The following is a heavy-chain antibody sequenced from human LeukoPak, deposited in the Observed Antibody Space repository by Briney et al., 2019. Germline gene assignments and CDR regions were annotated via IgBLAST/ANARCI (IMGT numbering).Heavy chain of an antibody. Sequence: SETLSLTCTVSGGSISSYYWSWIRQPAGKGLEWIGRIYTSGSTNYNPSLKSRVTMSVDTSKNQFSLQLSSVTAADTAVYYCARHEYSGSYYGLSWFDPWGQGTLVTVSS. V-gene: IGHV4-4*07. CDR1: GGSISSYY. D-gene: IGHD1-26*01. CDR3: ARHEYSGSYYGLSWFDP. J-gene: IGHJ5*02. CDR2: IYTSGST.